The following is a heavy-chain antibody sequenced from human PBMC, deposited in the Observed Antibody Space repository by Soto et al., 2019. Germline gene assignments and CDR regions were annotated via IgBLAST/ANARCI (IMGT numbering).Heavy chain of an antibody. Sequence: QVQLVESGGGVVQPGRSLRLSCAASGFTFSSYGMHWVRQAPGKGLEWVAVISYDGSNKYYADSVKGRFTISRDNSKNTLYLQMNSLRAEDTAVYYCAKSNAPYGDRYYYYYYGMDVWGQGTTVTVSS. CDR1: GFTFSSYG. V-gene: IGHV3-30*18. CDR3: AKSNAPYGDRYYYYYYGMDV. CDR2: ISYDGSNK. J-gene: IGHJ6*02. D-gene: IGHD4-17*01.